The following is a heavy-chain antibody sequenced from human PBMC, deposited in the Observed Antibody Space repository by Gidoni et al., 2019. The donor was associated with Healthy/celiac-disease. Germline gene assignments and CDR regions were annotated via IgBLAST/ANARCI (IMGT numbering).Heavy chain of an antibody. Sequence: EVQLVESGGGLVQPGRSLRLSCAASGFTFDDYAMHWVRQAPGKGLEWVSGIRWNSGSIGYADSVKGRFTIARDNAKNSLYLQMNSLRAEDTALYYCAKFGPAAAFDIWGQGKMVTVSS. J-gene: IGHJ3*02. V-gene: IGHV3-9*01. D-gene: IGHD2-2*01. CDR1: GFTFDDYA. CDR3: AKFGPAAAFDI. CDR2: IRWNSGSI.